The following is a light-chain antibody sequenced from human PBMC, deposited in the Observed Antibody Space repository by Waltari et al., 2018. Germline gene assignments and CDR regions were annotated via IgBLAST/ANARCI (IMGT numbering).Light chain of an antibody. CDR3: QQSDSWPIT. V-gene: IGKV3-11*01. Sequence: EMVLTQSPVILSLSPGDRAALSCRASQNIGSQLAWYQQRPGQDPRLLIDAVSNRVTGIPARFSGSGYGTDFTLTISGLAPEDTAVYYCQQSDSWPITVGGGTKVEI. CDR2: AVS. J-gene: IGKJ4*01. CDR1: QNIGSQ.